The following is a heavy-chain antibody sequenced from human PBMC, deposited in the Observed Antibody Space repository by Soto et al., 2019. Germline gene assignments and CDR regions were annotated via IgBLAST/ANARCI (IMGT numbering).Heavy chain of an antibody. Sequence: EVQLVESGGGLVQPGGSLRLSCAASGFTFSSYSMNWVRQAPGKGLEWVSYISSSSSTIYYADSVKGRFTISRDNYKNSLYLQMNSLRDEYTAGYYCAIDGFDRSGYLDYFDSGGQGTLVTVSS. V-gene: IGHV3-48*02. CDR1: GFTFSSYS. CDR3: AIDGFDRSGYLDYFDS. D-gene: IGHD3-22*01. CDR2: ISSSSSTI. J-gene: IGHJ4*02.